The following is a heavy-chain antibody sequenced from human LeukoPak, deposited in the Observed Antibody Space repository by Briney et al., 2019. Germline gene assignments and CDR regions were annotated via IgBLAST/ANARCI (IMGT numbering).Heavy chain of an antibody. CDR2: IHSDGRST. CDR1: GFTFSSYW. CDR3: ARDPRGGTLDY. J-gene: IGHJ4*02. V-gene: IGHV3-74*01. D-gene: IGHD3-10*01. Sequence: GGSLSLSCAASGFTFSSYWLHWVRQAPGKGLVWVSRIHSDGRSTVYADSVKGRLTISRDNAKNSLNLQMNSLRAEDTAVYYCARDPRGGTLDYWGQGALVTVSS.